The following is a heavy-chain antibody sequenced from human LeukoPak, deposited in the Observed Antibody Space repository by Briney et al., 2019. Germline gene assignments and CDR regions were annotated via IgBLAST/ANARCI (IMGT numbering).Heavy chain of an antibody. CDR3: AREPCSSTSCYKQDAFDI. V-gene: IGHV1-2*02. D-gene: IGHD2-2*02. J-gene: IGHJ3*02. CDR1: GYTFTGYY. CDR2: INPNSGGT. Sequence: ASVKVSCKASGYTFTGYYIHWVRQAPGQGLEWMGWINPNSGGTNYAQKFQGRVTMTRDTSISTAYMELSRLRSDDTAVYYCAREPCSSTSCYKQDAFDIWGQGTMVTVSS.